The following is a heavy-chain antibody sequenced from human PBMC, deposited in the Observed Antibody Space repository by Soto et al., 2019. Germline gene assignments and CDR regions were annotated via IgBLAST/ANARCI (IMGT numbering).Heavy chain of an antibody. CDR2: IMPIFGTP. V-gene: IGHV1-69*13. CDR1: GGTFDSYV. D-gene: IGHD3-10*01. Sequence: SVKVSCKASGGTFDSYVISWLRQAPGQGLEWMGGIMPIFGTPNYAQKFRGRVTISADESTSTAYLELSSLTSDDTAVYYCARVHSSGIFYFVDPWGQGTLVTVSS. J-gene: IGHJ5*02. CDR3: ARVHSSGIFYFVDP.